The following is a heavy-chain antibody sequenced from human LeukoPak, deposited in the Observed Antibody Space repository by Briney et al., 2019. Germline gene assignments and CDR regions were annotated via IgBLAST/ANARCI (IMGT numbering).Heavy chain of an antibody. CDR1: GFTFSSYA. V-gene: IGHV3-23*01. CDR3: ARGHGYYDSSSTYYTYAFDL. CDR2: ISGSGGST. Sequence: GGSLRLSCAASGFTFSSYAMSWVRQAPGKGLEWVSAISGSGGSTYYADSVKGRFTISRDNSKNTLYLQMNSLRAEDTAVYYCARGHGYYDSSSTYYTYAFDLWGQGTMVTVSS. J-gene: IGHJ3*01. D-gene: IGHD3-22*01.